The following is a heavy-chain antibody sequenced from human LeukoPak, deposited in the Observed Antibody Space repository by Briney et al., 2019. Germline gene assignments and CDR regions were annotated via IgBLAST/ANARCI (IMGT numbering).Heavy chain of an antibody. CDR3: ARSGSGSYYSYSYFDY. CDR2: IYSGGST. CDR1: GFTVSSNY. Sequence: GGSLRLSCAASGFTVSSNYMSWVRQAPGKGLEWVSVIYSGGSTYYADSVKGRFTISRDNAKNSLYLQMNSLRAEDTALYYCARSGSGSYYSYSYFDYWGQGTLVTVSS. J-gene: IGHJ4*02. D-gene: IGHD3-10*01. V-gene: IGHV3-53*01.